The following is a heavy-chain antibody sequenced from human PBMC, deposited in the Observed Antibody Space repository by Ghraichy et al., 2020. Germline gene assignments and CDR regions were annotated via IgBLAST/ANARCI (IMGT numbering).Heavy chain of an antibody. CDR1: GFTFSNYA. V-gene: IGHV3-23*01. CDR2: ISSSGGST. D-gene: IGHD1-26*01. J-gene: IGHJ4*02. Sequence: LSLTCAASGFTFSNYAMSWVRQAPGKGLEWVSSISSSGGSTYYADSVKGRFTISRDNSKNMLSLQMDSLRAEDTAVYYCAKGFGFSVGASDHWGQGTLVTVSS. CDR3: AKGFGFSVGASDH.